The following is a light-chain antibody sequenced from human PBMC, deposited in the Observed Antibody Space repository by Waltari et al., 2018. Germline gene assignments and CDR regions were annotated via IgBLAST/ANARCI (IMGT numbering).Light chain of an antibody. CDR1: QYVNIH. V-gene: IGKV3-15*01. Sequence: EVVMTQSPAPLSVSPGESATPSCRASQYVNIHLDWYQQKPGQAPRLLIYAASTRATGVPARFSGSGSGTDFTLTISSLQSEDFAVYYCQQYNDWPRTFGLGTKVEIK. J-gene: IGKJ1*01. CDR2: AAS. CDR3: QQYNDWPRT.